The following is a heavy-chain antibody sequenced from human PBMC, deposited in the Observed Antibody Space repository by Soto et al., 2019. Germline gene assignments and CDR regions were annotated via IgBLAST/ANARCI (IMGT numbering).Heavy chain of an antibody. D-gene: IGHD5-12*01. Sequence: ASVKVSCKASGYTFTSYGISWVRQAPGQGLEWMGWISAYNGNTNYAQKLQGRVTMTTDTSTSTAYMELRSLRSDDTAVYYCARVDIVATIKEANFDYWGQGTLVTVSS. CDR2: ISAYNGNT. CDR3: ARVDIVATIKEANFDY. V-gene: IGHV1-18*01. J-gene: IGHJ4*02. CDR1: GYTFTSYG.